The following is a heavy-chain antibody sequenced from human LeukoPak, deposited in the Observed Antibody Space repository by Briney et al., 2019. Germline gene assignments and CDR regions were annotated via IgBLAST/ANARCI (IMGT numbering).Heavy chain of an antibody. J-gene: IGHJ6*03. CDR3: ARHGKLYYYGSGSYYYYYYYMDV. CDR1: GGSISSYY. Sequence: SETLSLTCTVSGGSISSYYWSWIRQPPGKGLEWIGYIYYSGSTNYNPPLKSRVTISVDTSKNQFSLKLSSVTAADTAVYYCARHGKLYYYGSGSYYYYYYYMDVWGKGTTVTVSS. D-gene: IGHD3-10*01. V-gene: IGHV4-59*01. CDR2: IYYSGST.